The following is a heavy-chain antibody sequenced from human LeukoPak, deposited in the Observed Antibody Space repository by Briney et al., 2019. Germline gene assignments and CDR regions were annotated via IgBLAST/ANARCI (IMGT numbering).Heavy chain of an antibody. CDR1: GFTFSSYE. CDR2: ISSSGSTI. Sequence: GGSLRLSCAASGFTFSSYEMNWVRQAPGKGLEWVSYISSSGSTIYYAASVKGRFTISRDTAKHSLYLQMNSLRAEDTAVYYCARVNGDRYYFDYWGQGTLVTVSS. V-gene: IGHV3-48*03. CDR3: ARVNGDRYYFDY. D-gene: IGHD4-17*01. J-gene: IGHJ4*02.